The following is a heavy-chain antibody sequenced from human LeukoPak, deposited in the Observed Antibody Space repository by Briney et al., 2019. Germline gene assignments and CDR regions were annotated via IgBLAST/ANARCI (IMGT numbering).Heavy chain of an antibody. D-gene: IGHD3/OR15-3a*01. V-gene: IGHV4-39*01. Sequence: SETLSLTCTVSGGSISSALYHWGWIRQPPGKNLEWLGSVYYTGSTHNNPSLRSRVTISVDTSKDQFSLNLSSVTAADTAVYYCARQEIGLRSFDPWGQGTLVTVSS. CDR3: ARQEIGLRSFDP. CDR1: GGSISSALYH. CDR2: VYYTGST. J-gene: IGHJ5*02.